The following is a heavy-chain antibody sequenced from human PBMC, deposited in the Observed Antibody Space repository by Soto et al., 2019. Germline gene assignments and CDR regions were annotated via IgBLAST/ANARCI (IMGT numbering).Heavy chain of an antibody. CDR2: IKSKTDGGTT. Sequence: PGGSLRLSCAASGFTFSNAWMSWVRQAPGKGLEWVGRIKSKTDGGTTDYAAPVKGRFTISRDDSKNTLYLQMNSLKTEDTAVYYCTTESDFWSGYRTDYYYYYMDVWGKGTTVTVSS. J-gene: IGHJ6*03. D-gene: IGHD3-3*01. V-gene: IGHV3-15*01. CDR3: TTESDFWSGYRTDYYYYYMDV. CDR1: GFTFSNAW.